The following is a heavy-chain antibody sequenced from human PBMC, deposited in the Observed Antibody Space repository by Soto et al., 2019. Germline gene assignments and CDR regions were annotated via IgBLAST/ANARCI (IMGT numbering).Heavy chain of an antibody. CDR3: VRICGSSSCSIDY. CDR1: GGSISSSNYF. J-gene: IGHJ4*02. D-gene: IGHD2-2*01. V-gene: IGHV4-39*01. CDR2: IYYSGNT. Sequence: QLQLQESVPGLVKPSETLSLTCTVSGGSISSSNYFWGWIRQPPGKGLEWIGSIYYSGNTYYNPSLKSRVTISVDTSKNQFSLKLSSVTAADTSVYSCVRICGSSSCSIDYWGQGTLVTVSS.